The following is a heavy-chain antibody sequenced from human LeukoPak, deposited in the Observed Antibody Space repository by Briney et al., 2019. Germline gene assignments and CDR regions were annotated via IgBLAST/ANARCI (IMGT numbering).Heavy chain of an antibody. Sequence: PSETLSLTCAVYGGSFSGYYWSWIRQPPGKGLEWIGEINHSGSTNYNPSLKSRVTISVDTSKNQFSLKLSSVTAADTAVYYCARGVGYSSGWYWFDPWGQGTLVTVSS. CDR3: ARGVGYSSGWYWFDP. CDR2: INHSGST. D-gene: IGHD6-19*01. J-gene: IGHJ5*02. CDR1: GGSFSGYY. V-gene: IGHV4-34*01.